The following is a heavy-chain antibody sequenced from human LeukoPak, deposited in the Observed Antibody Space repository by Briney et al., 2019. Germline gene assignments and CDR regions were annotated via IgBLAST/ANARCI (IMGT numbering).Heavy chain of an antibody. CDR2: INHSGST. Sequence: SETLSLTCTVSGGSISSYYWSWIRQPPGKGLEWIGEINHSGSTNYNPSLKSRVTISVDTSKNQFSLKLSSVTAADTAVYYCARDSSSSGPDYWGQGTLVTVSS. J-gene: IGHJ4*02. CDR3: ARDSSSSGPDY. CDR1: GGSISSYY. V-gene: IGHV4-34*01. D-gene: IGHD6-6*01.